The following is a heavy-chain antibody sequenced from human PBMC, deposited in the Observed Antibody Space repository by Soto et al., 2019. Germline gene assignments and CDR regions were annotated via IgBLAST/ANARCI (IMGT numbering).Heavy chain of an antibody. CDR2: INPSGGST. Sequence: GASVKVSCKASGYTFTSYYMHWVRQAPGQGLEWMGIINPSGGSTSYAQKLQGRVTITADKSTSTAYMELSSLRSEDTAVYYCARDGANDAFDIWGQGTMVTVS. J-gene: IGHJ3*02. CDR1: GYTFTSYY. CDR3: ARDGANDAFDI. D-gene: IGHD2-15*01. V-gene: IGHV1-46*01.